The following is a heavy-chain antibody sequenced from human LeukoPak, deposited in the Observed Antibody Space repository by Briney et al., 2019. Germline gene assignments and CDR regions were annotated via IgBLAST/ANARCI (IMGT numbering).Heavy chain of an antibody. CDR2: IYYSGST. J-gene: IGHJ3*02. V-gene: IGHV4-31*03. CDR3: ARGIAAASERAFDI. CDR1: GGSISSGGYY. Sequence: SQTLSLTCTVSGGSISSGGYYWSWIRQHPGKGLEWIGYIYYSGSTYYNPSLKSRVTMSVDTSKNQFSLKMRSVTAADTAVYYCARGIAAASERAFDIWGQGTMVTVSS. D-gene: IGHD6-13*01.